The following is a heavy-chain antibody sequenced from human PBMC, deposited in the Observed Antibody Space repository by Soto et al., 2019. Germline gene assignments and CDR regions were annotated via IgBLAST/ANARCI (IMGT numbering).Heavy chain of an antibody. D-gene: IGHD3-10*01. CDR3: ARDFSSPGVTQTSYYYYGMDV. V-gene: IGHV3-33*01. CDR2: IWYDGSNK. Sequence: PGGSLRLSCAASGFTFSSYGMHWVRQAPGKGLEWVAVIWYDGSNKYYADSVKGRFTISRDNSKNTLYLQMNSLRAEDTAVYYCARDFSSPGVTQTSYYYYGMDVWGQGTTVTVSS. CDR1: GFTFSSYG. J-gene: IGHJ6*02.